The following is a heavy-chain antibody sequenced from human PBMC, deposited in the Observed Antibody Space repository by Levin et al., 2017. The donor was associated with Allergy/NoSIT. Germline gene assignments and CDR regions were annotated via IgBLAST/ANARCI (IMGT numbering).Heavy chain of an antibody. CDR1: GFIFSSHA. CDR2: ISGNGGST. V-gene: IGHV3-23*01. CDR3: VKCIPNYYYYYLDV. D-gene: IGHD2-8*01. J-gene: IGHJ6*03. Sequence: LSLPCAASGFIFSSHAMSWVRQAPGKGLEWVSAISGNGGSTFYAASVKGRFTISRDNSRNTLSLQMNSLRAEDTAVYYCVKCIPNYYYYYLDVWGKGTTVTVSS.